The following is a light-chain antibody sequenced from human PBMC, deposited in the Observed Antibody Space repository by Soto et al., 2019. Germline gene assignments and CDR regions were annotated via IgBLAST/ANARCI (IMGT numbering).Light chain of an antibody. J-gene: IGKJ4*01. CDR1: QGISNY. V-gene: IGKV1-27*01. CDR2: TAS. CDR3: QNYNSAPPLT. Sequence: DIQMTQSPSSLSASVGDRVIIACRASQGISNYLAWYQQKPGKVPKLLICTASTLQPGVPSRFSGSGSGTDFTLTISSLQPEDVATYYCQNYNSAPPLTFGGGTKVEI.